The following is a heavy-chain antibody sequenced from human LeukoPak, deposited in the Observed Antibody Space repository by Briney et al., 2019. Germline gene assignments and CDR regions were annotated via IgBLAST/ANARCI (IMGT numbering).Heavy chain of an antibody. D-gene: IGHD1-26*01. CDR3: AKSLLTTASGTGRAFDI. Sequence: GGSPRLSCEAPRFSFCTFSLGWVRRAPGEGVGGGSGILASGDVTFHADPLKGRFTISRDNSKNTLYLQMDSLRAEDTAKYYCAKSLLTTASGTGRAFDIWGQGTMVTVSA. V-gene: IGHV3-23*01. J-gene: IGHJ3*02. CDR2: ILASGDVT. CDR1: RFSFCTFS.